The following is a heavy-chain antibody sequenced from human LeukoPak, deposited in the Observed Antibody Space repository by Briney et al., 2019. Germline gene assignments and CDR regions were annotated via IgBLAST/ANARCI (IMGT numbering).Heavy chain of an antibody. Sequence: PGGSLRVSCAASGFTLCDYWMSWVRRTPGKGLERVARIKEDGREKYYVDSVKGRFTISRDNANNSLYLQMNSLSAEDTAVYYCARGYKANYFDFWGQGILVTVSS. CDR1: GFTLCDYW. J-gene: IGHJ4*02. CDR3: ARGYKANYFDF. D-gene: IGHD5-18*01. CDR2: IKEDGREK. V-gene: IGHV3-7*04.